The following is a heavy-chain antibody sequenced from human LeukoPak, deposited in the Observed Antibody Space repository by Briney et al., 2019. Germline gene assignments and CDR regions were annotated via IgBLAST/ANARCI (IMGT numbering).Heavy chain of an antibody. CDR2: INPSGGST. CDR1: GYTFTSYY. V-gene: IGHV1-46*01. J-gene: IGHJ6*03. D-gene: IGHD6-19*01. CDR3: ARGHWVSSGWFYYYYYYMDV. Sequence: GASVKVSCKASGYTFTSYYMHWVRQAPGQGLEWMGIINPSGGSTSYAQKFQGRVTMTRDMSTSTVYMELSSLRSEDTAVYYCARGHWVSSGWFYYYYYYMDVWGKGTTVTISS.